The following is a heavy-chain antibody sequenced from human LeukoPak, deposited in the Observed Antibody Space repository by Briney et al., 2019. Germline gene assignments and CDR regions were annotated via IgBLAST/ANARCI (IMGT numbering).Heavy chain of an antibody. D-gene: IGHD2-2*01. CDR1: GGSISSSSYY. V-gene: IGHV4-39*01. Sequence: SETLSLTCTVSGGSISSSSYYWGWIRQPPGKGLEWIGSIYYSGSTYYNPSLKSRVTISVDTSKNQFSLKLSSVTAADTAVYYCARSMGYCSSTSCPSYYFDYWGQGTLVTVSS. CDR3: ARSMGYCSSTSCPSYYFDY. CDR2: IYYSGST. J-gene: IGHJ4*02.